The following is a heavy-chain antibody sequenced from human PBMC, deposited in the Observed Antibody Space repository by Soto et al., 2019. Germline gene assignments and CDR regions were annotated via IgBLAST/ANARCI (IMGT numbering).Heavy chain of an antibody. CDR1: GFTVSSNY. V-gene: IGHV3-66*01. D-gene: IGHD6-13*01. Sequence: EVQLVESGGGLVQPGGSLRLSCAASGFTVSSNYMSWVRQAPGKGLEWVSVIYSGGSTYYADSVKGRFTISRDNSKNTLYLQMNSLRAEDTAVYYCARDTSAAAGTFLDYWGQGTLVTVSS. CDR2: IYSGGST. J-gene: IGHJ4*02. CDR3: ARDTSAAAGTFLDY.